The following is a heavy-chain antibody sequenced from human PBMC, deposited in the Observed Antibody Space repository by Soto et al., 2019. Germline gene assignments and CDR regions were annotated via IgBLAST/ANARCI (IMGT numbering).Heavy chain of an antibody. Sequence: EVQLVESGGGLVQPGGSLKLSCAASGFTFSDSAMHWVRQASGKGLEWVGRIRSKPNTDATAYAASVKGRCTISRDDSKNTAYLQMRSPKTADTAVYYCTRHVDCSGGSCYSVYYYYMDVWGKGTTVTVSS. CDR1: GFTFSDSA. CDR2: IRSKPNTDAT. D-gene: IGHD2-15*01. J-gene: IGHJ6*03. CDR3: TRHVDCSGGSCYSVYYYYMDV. V-gene: IGHV3-73*01.